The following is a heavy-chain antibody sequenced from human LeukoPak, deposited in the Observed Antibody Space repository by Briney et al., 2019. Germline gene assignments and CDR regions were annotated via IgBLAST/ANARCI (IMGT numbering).Heavy chain of an antibody. D-gene: IGHD3-22*01. J-gene: IGHJ4*02. CDR1: GFTLSEYG. V-gene: IGHV3-30*01. Sequence: PGRSLRLSCAASGFTLSEYGIHWVRQAPGKGLEWVGVPSYDGSDRYYADSVKGRFSISRDISTDTVSLQMNSLRVEDTAVYFCARDRINMMVLVHDSGLDLWGQGTLVTVSS. CDR3: ARDRINMMVLVHDSGLDL. CDR2: PSYDGSDR.